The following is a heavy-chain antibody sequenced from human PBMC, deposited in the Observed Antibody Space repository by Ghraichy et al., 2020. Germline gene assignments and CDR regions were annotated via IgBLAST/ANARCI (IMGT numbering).Heavy chain of an antibody. CDR1: GLGVSSNY. D-gene: IGHD2-21*01. CDR3: ARDRRYCGNNCYLYYYYGMDV. CDR2: WYTVGPP. V-gene: IGHV3-53*01. J-gene: IGHJ6*02. Sequence: GGSLRLSCAASGLGVSSNYMSWFPRAPGKGWEWVAIWYTVGPPFYADPVRGRFTISRDESRNTMYLQMNTLRAEDTAVYYCARDRRYCGNNCYLYYYYGMDVWGRGTTVTVSS.